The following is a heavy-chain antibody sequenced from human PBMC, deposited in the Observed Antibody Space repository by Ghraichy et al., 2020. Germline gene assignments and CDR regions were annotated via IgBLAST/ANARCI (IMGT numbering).Heavy chain of an antibody. V-gene: IGHV3-23*01. CDR2: ISGSDGST. Sequence: GGSLRLSCAASGFTFSSYAMSWVRQAPGKGLEWVSAISGSDGSTYHADSVKGRFTISRDNSKDTLYLQMNSLRVEDTAVYYCASYSGSYHVYWGQGTLVTVSS. J-gene: IGHJ4*02. D-gene: IGHD1-26*01. CDR1: GFTFSSYA. CDR3: ASYSGSYHVY.